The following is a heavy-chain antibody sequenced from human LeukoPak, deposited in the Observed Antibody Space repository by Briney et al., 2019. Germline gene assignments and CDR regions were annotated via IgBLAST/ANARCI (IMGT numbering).Heavy chain of an antibody. CDR1: GFTFSNYA. J-gene: IGHJ4*02. CDR3: ARAGYSYGTGYYFDY. Sequence: GSLRLSCAASGFTFSNYAVMWVRQAPGQGLEWIGYIYYTGATYYNPSLKSRVTISLDTSKNQFSLKLSSVTAADAAVYYCARAGYSYGTGYYFDYWGQGALVTVSS. V-gene: IGHV4-59*01. CDR2: IYYTGAT. D-gene: IGHD5-18*01.